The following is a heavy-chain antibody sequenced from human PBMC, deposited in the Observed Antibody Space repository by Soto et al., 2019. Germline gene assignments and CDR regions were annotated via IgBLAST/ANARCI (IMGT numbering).Heavy chain of an antibody. CDR3: AKDRGVEWLLSIRYYYYMDV. CDR1: GFTFSSYA. V-gene: IGHV3-23*01. J-gene: IGHJ6*03. CDR2: ISGSGGST. Sequence: GGSLRLSCAASGFTFSSYAMSWVRQAPGKGLEWVSAISGSGGSTYYADSVKGRFTISRDNSKNTLYLQMNSLRAEDTAVYYCAKDRGVEWLLSIRYYYYMDVWGKGTTVTVSS. D-gene: IGHD3-3*01.